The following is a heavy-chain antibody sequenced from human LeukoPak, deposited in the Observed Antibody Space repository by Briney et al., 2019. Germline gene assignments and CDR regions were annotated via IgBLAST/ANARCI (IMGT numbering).Heavy chain of an antibody. J-gene: IGHJ4*02. CDR1: GYTFTSYG. CDR2: ISAYNGNT. V-gene: IGHV1-18*01. CDR3: AGVDYYDSSGYYSGY. Sequence: ASVKVSCKASGYTFTSYGISWVRQAPGQGLEWMGWISAYNGNTNYAQKLQGRVTMTTDTSTSTAYMELRSLRSDDTAAYYCAGVDYYDSSGYYSGYWGQGTLVTVSS. D-gene: IGHD3-22*01.